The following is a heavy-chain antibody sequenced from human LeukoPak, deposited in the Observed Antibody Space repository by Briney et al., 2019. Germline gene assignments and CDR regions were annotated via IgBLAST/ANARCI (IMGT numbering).Heavy chain of an antibody. V-gene: IGHV4-61*02. D-gene: IGHD2-15*01. CDR2: IYTSGST. J-gene: IGHJ5*02. Sequence: SETLSLTCTVSGGSISSGSYYWSWIRQPAGKGLEWIGRIYTSGSTNYNPSLKNRVTISVDTSKNQFSLKLSSVTAADTAVYYCARGIYCSGGSCYRLNWFDPWGQGTLVTVSS. CDR1: GGSISSGSYY. CDR3: ARGIYCSGGSCYRLNWFDP.